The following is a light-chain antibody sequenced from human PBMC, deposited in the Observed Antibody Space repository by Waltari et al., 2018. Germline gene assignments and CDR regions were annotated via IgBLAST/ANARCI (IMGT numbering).Light chain of an antibody. CDR3: SSYTTSSAPGV. CDR1: DSDVGAYDF. Sequence: QSALTQPAPVSASPGPSITISCSGTDSDVGAYDFVPWYQQPPGKAPHLIIYEVSNRPSGIANRFSASKSGNTASLTISGLQAEDEADYYCSSYTTSSAPGVFGTGTRVTVL. CDR2: EVS. V-gene: IGLV2-14*01. J-gene: IGLJ1*01.